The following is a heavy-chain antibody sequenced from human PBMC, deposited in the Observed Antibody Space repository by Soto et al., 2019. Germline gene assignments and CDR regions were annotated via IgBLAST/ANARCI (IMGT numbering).Heavy chain of an antibody. V-gene: IGHV5-51*01. CDR2: IYPSDSDT. CDR1: GYTFTSDW. Sequence: GDPLKISCKGSGYTFTSDWIAWVRQMPGKGLEWMGIIYPSDSDTRYSPSFQGQVTMSADKSISTAYLEWSRLKASDTAKYYCARQGGSAGLGLDYWGQGTLVTVSS. CDR3: ARQGGSAGLGLDY. D-gene: IGHD6-25*01. J-gene: IGHJ4*02.